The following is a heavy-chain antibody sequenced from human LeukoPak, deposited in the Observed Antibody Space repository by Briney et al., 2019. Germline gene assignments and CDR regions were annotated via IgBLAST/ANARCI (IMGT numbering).Heavy chain of an antibody. J-gene: IGHJ4*02. CDR2: INHSGST. D-gene: IGHD5-24*01. V-gene: IGHV4-34*01. CDR1: GGSFSGYY. CDR3: ARDMAEDYFDY. Sequence: KSSETLSLTCAVYGGSFSGYYWSWIRQPPGKGLEWIGEINHSGSTNYNPSLKSRVTISVDTSKNQFSLKLSSVTAADTAVYYCARDMAEDYFDYWGQGTLVTVSS.